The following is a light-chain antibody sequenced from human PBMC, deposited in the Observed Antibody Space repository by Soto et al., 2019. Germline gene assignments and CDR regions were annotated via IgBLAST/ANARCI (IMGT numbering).Light chain of an antibody. Sequence: QSALTQPASVSGSPGQSITISCTGTSSDVGGYNYVSWYQQHPDKAPKLMIYDVSKRPSGIPDRFFGSKFGNTASLTIYGLQAEDEADYYCGSYAGSCIFVFGTGTKLTVL. CDR3: GSYAGSCIFV. CDR1: SSDVGGYNY. V-gene: IGLV2-11*01. CDR2: DVS. J-gene: IGLJ1*01.